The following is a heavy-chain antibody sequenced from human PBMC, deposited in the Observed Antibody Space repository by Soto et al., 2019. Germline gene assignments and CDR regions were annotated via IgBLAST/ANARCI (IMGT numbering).Heavy chain of an antibody. Sequence: QVQLVESGGGVVQPGRSLRLSCAASGFTFSSYGMHWVRQAPGKGLEWVAVISYDGSNKYYADSVKGRFTISRDNSKNTLYLQMNSLRAEDTAVYYCAKDWDAFDIWGQGTMVTVSS. V-gene: IGHV3-30*18. CDR3: AKDWDAFDI. CDR1: GFTFSSYG. CDR2: ISYDGSNK. J-gene: IGHJ3*02.